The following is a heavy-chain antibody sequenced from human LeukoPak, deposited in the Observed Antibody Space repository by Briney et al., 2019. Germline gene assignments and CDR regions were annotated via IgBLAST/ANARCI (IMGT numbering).Heavy chain of an antibody. CDR3: ARDPGAAADSYFDS. J-gene: IGHJ4*02. V-gene: IGHV3-23*01. CDR2: IGGSGGTT. CDR1: GFTFSSCA. D-gene: IGHD6-13*01. Sequence: GGSLRLSCAASGFTFSSCAMNWVRHAPGMGLECVTDIGGSGGTTYYADSVKGRFTISRDNSKNTLYLQMINLRAEDTAIYYCARDPGAAADSYFDSWGPGTLVTVSS.